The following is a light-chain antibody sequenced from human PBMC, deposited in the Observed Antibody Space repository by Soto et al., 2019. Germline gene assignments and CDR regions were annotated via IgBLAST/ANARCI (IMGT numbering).Light chain of an antibody. J-gene: IGLJ2*01. V-gene: IGLV4-69*01. Sequence: QSVLTQSTSASASLGASVNLTCTLSSGHSGFGIAWHQQQPEKGPRYLMKLNSDGSHRRGDGIPHRFSGASSGAERYLTISSLQSEDEADYYCQTWGSGYVVFGGGTKLTVL. CDR3: QTWGSGYVV. CDR1: SGHSGFG. CDR2: LNSDGSH.